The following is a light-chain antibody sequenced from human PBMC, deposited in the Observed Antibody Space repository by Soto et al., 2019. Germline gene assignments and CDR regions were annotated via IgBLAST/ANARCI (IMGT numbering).Light chain of an antibody. CDR3: QQRSNWPPVYT. J-gene: IGKJ2*01. CDR2: DAS. V-gene: IGKV3-11*01. Sequence: EIVLTQSPATLSLSPGERATLSCRASQSVSSYLAWYQQKPGQAPRLLIYDASNRATGIPARFSGSGSGTDLTLTISSREPEDFAFYYCQQRSNWPPVYTFGQGTKLEIK. CDR1: QSVSSY.